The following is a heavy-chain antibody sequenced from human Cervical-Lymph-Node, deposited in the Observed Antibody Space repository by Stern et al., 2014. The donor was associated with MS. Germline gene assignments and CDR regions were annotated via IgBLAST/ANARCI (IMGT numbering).Heavy chain of an antibody. CDR3: ALSSETSDRWYSLGYDL. CDR2: IFPVFGTP. J-gene: IGHJ5*02. CDR1: GGTFSKFP. V-gene: IGHV1-69*01. Sequence: VQLVESGAEVKKPGSSVKVSCKASGGTFSKFPRRWVRQAPGQGLEWMGVIFPVFGTPTYAQEFRGRVTITADVSTSTVYMELSSLRSDDTAVYYCALSSETSDRWYSLGYDLWGQGTLVTVS. D-gene: IGHD6-13*01.